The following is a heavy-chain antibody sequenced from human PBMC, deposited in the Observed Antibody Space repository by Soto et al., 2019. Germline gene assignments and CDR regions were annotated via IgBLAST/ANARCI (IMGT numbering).Heavy chain of an antibody. CDR1: GGSISNGNYY. J-gene: IGHJ5*02. CDR2: INYIGTT. CDR3: AKNYTTRPWFAP. V-gene: IGHV4-31*03. D-gene: IGHD1-1*01. Sequence: SETLSLTCTVSGGSISNGNYYWSWIRQLPGKGLEWIGNINYIGTTSHNPSLKSRVTMSIDKSKNQFSLKLRSVVATDTAMYYCAKNYTTRPWFAPWGQGTLVTVSS.